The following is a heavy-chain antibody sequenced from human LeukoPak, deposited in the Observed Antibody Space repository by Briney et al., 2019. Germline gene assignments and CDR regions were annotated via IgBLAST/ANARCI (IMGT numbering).Heavy chain of an antibody. CDR1: GYTFTSYG. D-gene: IGHD2-2*02. CDR2: ISAYNGNT. J-gene: IGHJ5*02. CDR3: ARVVPAAISVNWFDP. Sequence: ASVKVSFKASGYTFTSYGISWVRQAPGQGLEWMGWISAYNGNTNYAQKLQGRVTMTTDTSTSTAYMELRSLRSDDTAVYYCARVVPAAISVNWFDPWGQGTLVTVSS. V-gene: IGHV1-18*01.